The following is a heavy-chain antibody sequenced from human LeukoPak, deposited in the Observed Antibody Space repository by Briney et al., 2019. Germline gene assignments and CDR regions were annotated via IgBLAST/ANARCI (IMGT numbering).Heavy chain of an antibody. Sequence: PGGSLRLSCAASGFTFGSYGMHWVRQAPGKGLEWVAVISYDGSNKYYADSVKGRFTISRDNSKNTLYLQMNSLRAEDTAVYYCAKDPSRVVVVAATGPRDYWGQGTLVTVSS. CDR3: AKDPSRVVVVAATGPRDY. V-gene: IGHV3-30*18. D-gene: IGHD2-15*01. CDR2: ISYDGSNK. CDR1: GFTFGSYG. J-gene: IGHJ4*02.